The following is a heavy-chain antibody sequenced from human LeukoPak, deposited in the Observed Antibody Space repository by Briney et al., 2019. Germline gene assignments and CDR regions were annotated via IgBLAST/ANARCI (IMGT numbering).Heavy chain of an antibody. J-gene: IGHJ6*03. Sequence: VASVKVSCKASGYTFTSYYMHWVRQAPGQGLEWMGIINPSGGSTSYAQKFQGGVTMTRDTSTSTVYMELSSLRSEDTAVYYCARDQEQQLVPPHYYYYMDVWGKGTTVTVSS. D-gene: IGHD6-13*01. CDR1: GYTFTSYY. V-gene: IGHV1-46*01. CDR2: INPSGGST. CDR3: ARDQEQQLVPPHYYYYMDV.